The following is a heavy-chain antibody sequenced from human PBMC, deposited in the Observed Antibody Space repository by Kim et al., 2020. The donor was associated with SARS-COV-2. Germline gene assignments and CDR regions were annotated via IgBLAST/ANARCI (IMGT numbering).Heavy chain of an antibody. Sequence: SQTLSLSCAISGDSVSSNSAAWNWIRQSPSRGLEWLGRTYYRSKWYNDYAVSVKSRITINPDTSKNQFSLQLNSVTPEDTAVYYCARDQRIAVAGYNWFDPWGQVTLVTVSS. J-gene: IGHJ5*02. D-gene: IGHD6-19*01. CDR1: GDSVSSNSAA. CDR2: TYYRSKWYN. CDR3: ARDQRIAVAGYNWFDP. V-gene: IGHV6-1*01.